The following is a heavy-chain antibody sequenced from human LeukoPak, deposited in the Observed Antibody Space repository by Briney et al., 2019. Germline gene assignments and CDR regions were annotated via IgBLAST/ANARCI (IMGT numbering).Heavy chain of an antibody. CDR2: IKQGGGDT. Sequence: PGGSLRLSCAASGFTFSNYWMSWVRQAPGKGLEWVANIKQGGGDTYYVDSVKGRFTISRDNAKNTVYLEMNSLRSEDTAVYYCARAIGSSWGKVDYWGQGTLVTVSS. V-gene: IGHV3-7*01. J-gene: IGHJ4*02. D-gene: IGHD6-13*01. CDR1: GFTFSNYW. CDR3: ARAIGSSWGKVDY.